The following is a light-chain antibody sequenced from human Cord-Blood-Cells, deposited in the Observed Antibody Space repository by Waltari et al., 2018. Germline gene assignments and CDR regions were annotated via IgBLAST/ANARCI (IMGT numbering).Light chain of an antibody. J-gene: IGKJ5*01. Sequence: DIQLTQSPSFLSASVGDRVTITCRASQGISSYLAWYQQKPGKAPKLLIYAASTLQSGVPSRFSGSGSGTEFTLTISRLQPEDFATYYCQQLNSYPITFGQGKRLEIK. V-gene: IGKV1-9*01. CDR3: QQLNSYPIT. CDR2: AAS. CDR1: QGISSY.